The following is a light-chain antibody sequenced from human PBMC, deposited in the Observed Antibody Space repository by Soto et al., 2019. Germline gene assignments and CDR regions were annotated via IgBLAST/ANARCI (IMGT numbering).Light chain of an antibody. CDR3: QQYGNSPQT. CDR1: QTVSSSF. J-gene: IGKJ1*01. Sequence: IVWTQAPGTLSVAPCERGTLSNSTSQTVSSSFLAWYQQTPGQAPRLLIYAASSRATGIPDRFSGSGSGSDFTLTISRLEPEDFAVYYCQQYGNSPQTLGQGTKVDNK. CDR2: AAS. V-gene: IGKV3-20*01.